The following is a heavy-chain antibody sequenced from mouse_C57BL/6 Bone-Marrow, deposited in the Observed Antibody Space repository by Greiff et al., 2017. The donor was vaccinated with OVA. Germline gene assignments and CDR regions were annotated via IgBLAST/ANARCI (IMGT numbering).Heavy chain of an antibody. J-gene: IGHJ3*01. CDR3: ARGLRTFAY. D-gene: IGHD2-4*01. V-gene: IGHV2-2*01. CDR1: GFSLTSYG. CDR2: IWSGGST. Sequence: VQLQESGPGLVQPSQSLSITCTVSGFSLTSYGVHWVRQSPGKGLEWLGVIWSGGSTDYNAAFISRLSISKDNSKSQVFFKMNSLQADDTAIYYCARGLRTFAYWGQGTLVTVSA.